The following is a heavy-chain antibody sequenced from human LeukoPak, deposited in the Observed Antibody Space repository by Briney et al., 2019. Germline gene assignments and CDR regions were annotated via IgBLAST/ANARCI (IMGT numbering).Heavy chain of an antibody. D-gene: IGHD3-10*01. V-gene: IGHV4-39*01. J-gene: IGHJ4*02. Sequence: PSETLSLTCAVSGGSISSSTYYWGWIRQPPGKGLEWIGSIYYSGSTYYSPSLQSRVTISVDTSKNQFSLKLSSVTAADTAVYYCARGRRSMVHKTHFDYWGQGTLVTVSS. CDR3: ARGRRSMVHKTHFDY. CDR1: GGSISSSTYY. CDR2: IYYSGST.